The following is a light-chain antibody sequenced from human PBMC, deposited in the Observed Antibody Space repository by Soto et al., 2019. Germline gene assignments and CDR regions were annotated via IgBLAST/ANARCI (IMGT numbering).Light chain of an antibody. V-gene: IGLV1-40*01. CDR3: LASDSRLGGSV. CDR2: DNA. J-gene: IGLJ2*01. CDR1: SSNIGADYA. Sequence: QSVLTQPPSVSGAPGQRVTISCTGSSSNIGADYAVHWYQQLPGEAPRVVIYDNANRPSGIPDRFSGSKSGTSASLAITGLQADDEADYYCLASDSRLGGSVFGGGTKLPVL.